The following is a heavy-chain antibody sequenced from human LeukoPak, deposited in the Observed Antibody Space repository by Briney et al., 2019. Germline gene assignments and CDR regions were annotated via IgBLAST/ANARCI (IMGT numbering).Heavy chain of an antibody. Sequence: GESLKISCKGSGYSFTSYWIGWVRQMPGKGLDWMGIIYPGDSDTRYSPSFQGQVTISADKSISTAYLQWSSLKASDTAMDYCARVVVTAAPINWFGPWGQGTLVTVSS. CDR1: GYSFTSYW. CDR2: IYPGDSDT. D-gene: IGHD2-21*02. J-gene: IGHJ5*02. V-gene: IGHV5-51*01. CDR3: ARVVVTAAPINWFGP.